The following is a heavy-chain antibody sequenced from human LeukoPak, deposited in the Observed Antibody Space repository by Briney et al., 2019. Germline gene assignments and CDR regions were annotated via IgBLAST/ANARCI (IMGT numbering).Heavy chain of an antibody. CDR3: ARDPSDYGDYADY. J-gene: IGHJ4*02. V-gene: IGHV3-21*01. D-gene: IGHD4-17*01. CDR2: ISSSSSYI. Sequence: GGSLRLSCAASGFTFSSYRMNWVRQAPGKGLEWVSSISSSSSYIYYADSVKGRFTISRDNAKNSLYLQMNSLRAEDTAVYYCARDPSDYGDYADYWGQGTLVTVSS. CDR1: GFTFSSYR.